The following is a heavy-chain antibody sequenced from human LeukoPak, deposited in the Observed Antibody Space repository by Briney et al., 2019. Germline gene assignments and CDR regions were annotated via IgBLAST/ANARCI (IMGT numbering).Heavy chain of an antibody. CDR1: GLSFNRYT. D-gene: IGHD3-10*01. CDR3: TTNGYGFRFDY. J-gene: IGHJ4*02. CDR2: IKSKTDGGTT. V-gene: IGHV3-15*01. Sequence: PGGSLRLSCAASGLSFNRYTMNWVRQAPGKGLEWVGRIKSKTDGGTTDYAAPVKGRFTISRDDSKNTLYLQMNSLKTEDTAVYYCTTNGYGFRFDYWGQGTLVTVSS.